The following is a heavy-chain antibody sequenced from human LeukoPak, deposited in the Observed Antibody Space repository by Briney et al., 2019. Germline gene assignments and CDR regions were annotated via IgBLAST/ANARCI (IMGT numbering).Heavy chain of an antibody. V-gene: IGHV1-69*13. J-gene: IGHJ6*02. CDR2: IIPIFGTA. D-gene: IGHD2-2*01. Sequence: SVKVSCKASGGTFSSYAISWVRQAPGQGLEWMGGIIPIFGTANYAQKFQGRVTITADESTSTAYMELSSLRSEDSAVYYCARDPYCSSTSCYPRGMDVWGQGTTVTVSS. CDR3: ARDPYCSSTSCYPRGMDV. CDR1: GGTFSSYA.